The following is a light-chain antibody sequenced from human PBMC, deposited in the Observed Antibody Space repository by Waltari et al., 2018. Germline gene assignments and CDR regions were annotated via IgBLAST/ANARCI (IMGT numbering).Light chain of an antibody. CDR2: VVS. V-gene: IGKV1-39*01. CDR3: QQSDSLPLT. CDR1: QTINKY. Sequence: DIHMTQSPSSLSASVGDRVTIPCRARQTINKYLNWYQQKPGKAPKVLISVVSYLHTGVPSRFSGSGSGTDFTLTISSLQPEDFATYYCQQSDSLPLTFGGGTKVEIK. J-gene: IGKJ4*01.